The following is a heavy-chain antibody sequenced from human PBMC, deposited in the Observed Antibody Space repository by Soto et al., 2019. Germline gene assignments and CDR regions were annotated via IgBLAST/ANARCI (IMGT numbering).Heavy chain of an antibody. V-gene: IGHV2-70*11. CDR1: GFSLSTSGMC. D-gene: IGHD6-19*01. CDR2: IDWDDDK. CDR3: ARYLQWLPDDYYYMDV. Sequence: SGPTLVNPTQTLTLTCTFSGFSLSTSGMCVSWIRQPPGKALEWLARIDWDDDKYYSKALKTRLTISKDTSKNQVVLTMTNMDPVDTATYYCARYLQWLPDDYYYMDVWGKGTTVTVSS. J-gene: IGHJ6*03.